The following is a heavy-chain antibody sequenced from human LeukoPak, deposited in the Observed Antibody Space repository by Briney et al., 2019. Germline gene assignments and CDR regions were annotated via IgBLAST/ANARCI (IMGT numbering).Heavy chain of an antibody. Sequence: ASVKVSCKASGYTFTSYGISWVRQAPGQGLEWMGWISAYNGNTNYAQRLQGRVTMTTDTSTSTAYMELRRLRSHDTGVYYCAREGCSGGSCYDYWGQGTLVTVSS. V-gene: IGHV1-18*01. J-gene: IGHJ4*02. CDR3: AREGCSGGSCYDY. D-gene: IGHD2-15*01. CDR1: GYTFTSYG. CDR2: ISAYNGNT.